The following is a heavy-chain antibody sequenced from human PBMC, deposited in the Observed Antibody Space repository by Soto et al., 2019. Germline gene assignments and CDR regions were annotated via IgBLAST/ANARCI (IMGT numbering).Heavy chain of an antibody. D-gene: IGHD3-22*01. V-gene: IGHV1-2*02. CDR3: ARGHYYDSSGYRPNYYYYYGMDI. Sequence: ASVKVSCKASGYTFTGYYMHWVRQAPGQGLEWMGWINPNSGGTNYAQKFQGRVTMTRDTSISTAYMELSRLRSDDTAVYYCARGHYYDSSGYRPNYYYYYGMDIWGQGTTVTVSS. CDR1: GYTFTGYY. J-gene: IGHJ6*02. CDR2: INPNSGGT.